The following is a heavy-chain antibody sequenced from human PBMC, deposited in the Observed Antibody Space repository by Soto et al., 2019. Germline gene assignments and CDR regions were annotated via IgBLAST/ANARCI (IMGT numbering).Heavy chain of an antibody. Sequence: GGSLRLSCAASGFTFSSYWMTWVRQAPGKGLEFLATIKPDGSDTYYVDSVKGRFTISRDNAKNTLYLQMNSLSAEDTAVYYCARRDQIAYYYGMDVWGQGTTVTVS. J-gene: IGHJ6*02. D-gene: IGHD2-21*01. CDR2: IKPDGSDT. CDR1: GFTFSSYW. CDR3: ARRDQIAYYYGMDV. V-gene: IGHV3-7*01.